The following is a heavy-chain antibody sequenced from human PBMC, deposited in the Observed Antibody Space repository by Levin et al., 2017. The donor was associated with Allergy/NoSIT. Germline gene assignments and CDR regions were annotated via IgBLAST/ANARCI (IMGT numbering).Heavy chain of an antibody. CDR1: GFTVSSNY. CDR3: ARDSSGYSSGGYYFDY. V-gene: IGHV3-53*01. J-gene: IGHJ4*02. Sequence: GESLKISCAASGFTVSSNYMSWVRQAPGKGLEWVSVIYSGGSTYYADSVKGRFTISRDNSKNTLYLQMNSLRAEDTAVYYCARDSSGYSSGGYYFDYWGQGTLVTVSS. CDR2: IYSGGST. D-gene: IGHD6-19*01.